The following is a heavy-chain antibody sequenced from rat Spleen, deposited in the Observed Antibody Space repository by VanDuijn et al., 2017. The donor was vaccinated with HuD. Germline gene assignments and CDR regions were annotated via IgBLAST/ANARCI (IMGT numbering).Heavy chain of an antibody. D-gene: IGHD1-10*01. CDR2: ISTGGGNT. CDR3: AKDKGEYNNLFDY. J-gene: IGHJ2*01. V-gene: IGHV5-25*01. CDR1: GLSFSNYV. Sequence: EVQLVESGGGAVQPGRSMKLSCAASGLSFSNYVMAWVRQAPTKGLEWVASISTGGGNTYYRDSVKGRFTISRDNAKNTLYLQMDSLRSEDTATYYCAKDKGEYNNLFDYWGQGVMVTVTS.